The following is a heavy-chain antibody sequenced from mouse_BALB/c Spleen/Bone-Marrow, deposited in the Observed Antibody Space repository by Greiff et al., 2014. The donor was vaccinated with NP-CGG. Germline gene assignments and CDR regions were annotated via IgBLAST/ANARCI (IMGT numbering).Heavy chain of an antibody. CDR1: GYSITGGYY. J-gene: IGHJ4*01. CDR3: ASVEVHAMDY. CDR2: ISYDGSN. Sequence: EVQVVESGPGLVKPSQSLSLTCSVTGYSITGGYYWSWVRQFPGNKLEWLGYISYDGSNHYNPSLTNRVSITRDTSKNQFFLKLNSVTTEDTGTYYCASVEVHAMDYWGQGTSVTVSS. V-gene: IGHV3-6*02.